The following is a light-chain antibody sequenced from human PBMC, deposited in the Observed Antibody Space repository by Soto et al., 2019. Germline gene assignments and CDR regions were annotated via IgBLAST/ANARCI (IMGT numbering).Light chain of an antibody. V-gene: IGKV3-20*01. CDR2: GTS. Sequence: IVLTQSPGTLSLSPGETATLSCRASQSVRSGYLAWYQQIPGQAPRLLMYGTSTRATGVPDRFSGSGSGTDFTLTIARLGPEDFAVYFCQQYGTSPQFTFGPGTRVDI. J-gene: IGKJ3*01. CDR1: QSVRSGY. CDR3: QQYGTSPQFT.